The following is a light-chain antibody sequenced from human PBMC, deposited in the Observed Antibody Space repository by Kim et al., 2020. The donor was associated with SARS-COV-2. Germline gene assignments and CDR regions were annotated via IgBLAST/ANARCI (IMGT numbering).Light chain of an antibody. V-gene: IGLV3-1*01. CDR2: RDD. CDR3: QAWDTSIVL. Sequence: GSPGQTATITCSGHTVGKNYASWYQQRPGQSPVLVIYRDDKRPSGIPERFSGSNSGNTATLTISGTQAMDEADYYCQAWDTSIVLFGGGTQLTVL. J-gene: IGLJ2*01. CDR1: TVGKNY.